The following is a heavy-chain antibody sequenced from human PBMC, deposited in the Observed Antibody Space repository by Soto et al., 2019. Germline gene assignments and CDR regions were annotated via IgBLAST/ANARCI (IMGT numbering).Heavy chain of an antibody. CDR1: GGTFSSYT. Sequence: SVKVSCKASGGTFSSYTISWVRQAPGQGLEWMGRIIPILGIANYAQKFQGRVTITRDTSASTAYMELSSLRSEDTAVYYCARGTCSGGSCYSFHFDYWGQGTLVTVSS. V-gene: IGHV1-69*02. CDR2: IIPILGIA. J-gene: IGHJ4*02. CDR3: ARGTCSGGSCYSFHFDY. D-gene: IGHD2-15*01.